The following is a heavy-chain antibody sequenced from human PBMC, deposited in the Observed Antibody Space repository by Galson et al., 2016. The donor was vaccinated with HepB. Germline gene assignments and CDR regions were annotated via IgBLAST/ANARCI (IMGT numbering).Heavy chain of an antibody. J-gene: IGHJ6*02. V-gene: IGHV3-7*03. Sequence: SLRLSCAAAGFNFYGYWMSWVHQAPGRGLEWMANIREDSFEKYYMESVKGRFTISRDNAKSSLFLQMNYLTAEDTGVYYCARGIMAAHWGTDVWGQGTTVIVSS. CDR1: GFNFYGYW. CDR2: IREDSFEK. D-gene: IGHD3-16*01. CDR3: ARGIMAAHWGTDV.